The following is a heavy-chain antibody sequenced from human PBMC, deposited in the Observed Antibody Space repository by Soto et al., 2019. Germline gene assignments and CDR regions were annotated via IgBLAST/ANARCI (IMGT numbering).Heavy chain of an antibody. D-gene: IGHD2-15*01. Sequence: QVQLVESGGGVVQPGRSLRLSCAASGFSFSIYGMHWVRQAPGKGLEWVAVIWYDGRNKYYADSVKGRFTISRDNSENTLSLQMNNLRAEDTAVYYCSRQSWSPGGLDVWGQGTTVTVSS. CDR1: GFSFSIYG. CDR2: IWYDGRNK. CDR3: SRQSWSPGGLDV. V-gene: IGHV3-33*01. J-gene: IGHJ6*02.